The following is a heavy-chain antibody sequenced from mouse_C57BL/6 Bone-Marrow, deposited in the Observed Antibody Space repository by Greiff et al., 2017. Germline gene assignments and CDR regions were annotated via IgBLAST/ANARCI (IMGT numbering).Heavy chain of an antibody. V-gene: IGHV14-4*01. CDR3: TTVVHY. Sequence: LVESEAELVRPGASVKLSCTASGFNIKDDYMHWVKQRPEQGLEWIGWIDPENGDTEYASKFQGKATITADTSSNTAYLQLSSLTSEDTAVYYCTTVVHYWGQGTTLTVSS. CDR2: IDPENGDT. J-gene: IGHJ2*01. D-gene: IGHD1-1*01. CDR1: GFNIKDDY.